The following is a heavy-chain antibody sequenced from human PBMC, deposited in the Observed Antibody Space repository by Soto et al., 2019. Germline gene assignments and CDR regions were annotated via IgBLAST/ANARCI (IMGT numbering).Heavy chain of an antibody. CDR2: IYYSGST. CDR3: ARDRVSSSWVQDYYYYMDV. D-gene: IGHD6-6*01. Sequence: SETLSLTCTVSGGSISSYYWSWIRQPPGKGLEWIGYIYYSGSTNYNPSLKSRVTISVDTSKNRFSLKLSSVTAADTAVYYCARDRVSSSWVQDYYYYMDVWGKGTTVTVSS. CDR1: GGSISSYY. V-gene: IGHV4-59*01. J-gene: IGHJ6*03.